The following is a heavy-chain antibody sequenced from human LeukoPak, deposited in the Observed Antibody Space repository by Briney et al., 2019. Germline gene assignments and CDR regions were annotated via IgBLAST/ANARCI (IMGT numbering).Heavy chain of an antibody. CDR1: GFTFSSYA. CDR3: AASGGTTPYSWLDP. D-gene: IGHD4-17*01. J-gene: IGHJ5*02. V-gene: IGHV3-23*01. Sequence: GGSPRLSCAASGFTFSSYAMSWVRQAPGKGLEWVSTINSNSDNTYYADSVKVRFTISRDNSKNTLYLQMNSLRAEDTAVYYCAASGGTTPYSWLDPWGRGTLVAVSS. CDR2: INSNSDNT.